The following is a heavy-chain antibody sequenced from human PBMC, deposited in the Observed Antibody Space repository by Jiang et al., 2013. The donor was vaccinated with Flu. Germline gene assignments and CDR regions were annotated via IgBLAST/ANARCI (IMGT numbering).Heavy chain of an antibody. J-gene: IGHJ4*02. V-gene: IGHV1-69*01. CDR3: ARVNEGGATLLDYFDY. CDR1: GGTFSSYA. Sequence: QLVESGAEVKKPGSSVKVSCKASGGTFSSYAISWVRQAPGQGLEWMGGIIPIFGTANYAQKFQGRVTITADESTSTAYMELSSLRSEDTAVYYCARVNEGGATLLDYFDYWGQGTLVTVSS. CDR2: IIPIFGTA. D-gene: IGHD1-26*01.